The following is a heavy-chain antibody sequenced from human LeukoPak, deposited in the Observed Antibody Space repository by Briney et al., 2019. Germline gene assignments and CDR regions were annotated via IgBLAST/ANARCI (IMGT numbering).Heavy chain of an antibody. J-gene: IGHJ4*02. D-gene: IGHD3-9*01. CDR2: IIPILGIA. CDR1: GGTFSSYA. Sequence: SVKVSCRASGGTFSSYAISWVRQAPGQGREWMGRIIPILGIANYAQNFQGRVTITGDKSTSTAYMELSSLRSEDTDVYYCAMWTWRGYPLIHYDILTGYYMDYWGQGTLVTVSS. V-gene: IGHV1-69*04. CDR3: AMWTWRGYPLIHYDILTGYYMDY.